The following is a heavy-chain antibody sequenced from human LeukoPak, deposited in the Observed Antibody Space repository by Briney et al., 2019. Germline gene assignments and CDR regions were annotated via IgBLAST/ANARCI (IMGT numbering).Heavy chain of an antibody. CDR1: VYTFTIFW. D-gene: IGHD6-13*01. CDR3: ARQSGIAARYYYGMDV. CDR2: IYPGDSDT. V-gene: IGHV5-51*01. J-gene: IGHJ6*02. Sequence: GESLKISCKCSVYTFTIFWIGWVRQVPGKGLEWMGIIYPGDSDTRYSPSFQRQVTISADKSISTTYLQWSSLKASDTAMYYCARQSGIAARYYYGMDVWGQGTTVTVSS.